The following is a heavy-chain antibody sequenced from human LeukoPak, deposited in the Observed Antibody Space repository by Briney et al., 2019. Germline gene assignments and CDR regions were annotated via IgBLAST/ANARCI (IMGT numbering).Heavy chain of an antibody. V-gene: IGHV3-30*18. CDR1: GFTFSSYG. CDR2: ISYDGSNK. Sequence: PGGSLRLSCAASGFTFSSYGMHWVRQAPGKGLEWVAVISYDGSNKYYADSVKGRFTISRDNSKNTLYLQMNSLRAGDTAVYYCAKGFDPWGQGTLVTVSS. J-gene: IGHJ5*02. CDR3: AKGFDP.